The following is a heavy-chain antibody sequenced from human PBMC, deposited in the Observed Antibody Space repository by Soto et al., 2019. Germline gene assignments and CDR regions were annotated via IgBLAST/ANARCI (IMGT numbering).Heavy chain of an antibody. Sequence: PSETLSLTCTVSGGSISSYYWSWIRQPPGKGLEWIGYIYYSGSTNYNPSIKSRVTISVDTSKNQFSLKLSSVTAADTAVYYCAREGRSVGLNVWGKGTTVTVSS. CDR2: IYYSGST. D-gene: IGHD1-26*01. J-gene: IGHJ6*04. CDR1: GGSISSYY. V-gene: IGHV4-59*12. CDR3: AREGRSVGLNV.